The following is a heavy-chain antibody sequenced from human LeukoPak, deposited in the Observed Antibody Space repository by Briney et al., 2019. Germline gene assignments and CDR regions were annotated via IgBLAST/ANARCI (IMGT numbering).Heavy chain of an antibody. V-gene: IGHV4-39*07. D-gene: IGHD4-17*01. Sequence: PSEALSLTCTVSGGSISSSSYYWGWIRQPPGKGPEWIGSMLYSGNTYYNPSLKSRVTISVDTSKNQFSLKLSSVTAADTAVYYCARGDYGNGVGYYFDYWGQGTLVTVSS. CDR1: GGSISSSSYY. CDR3: ARGDYGNGVGYYFDY. J-gene: IGHJ4*02. CDR2: MLYSGNT.